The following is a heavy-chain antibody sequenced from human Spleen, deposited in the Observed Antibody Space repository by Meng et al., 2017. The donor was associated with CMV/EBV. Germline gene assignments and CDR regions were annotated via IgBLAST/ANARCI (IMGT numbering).Heavy chain of an antibody. J-gene: IGHJ6*02. Sequence: GGSLRLSCVASGFTFNRYWMHWVRRAPGKGLVWVSHINSDGSSTTYADSVKGRFTMSRDNARNTLYLQMNSLRDEDTAVYYCAREDVFIMIDYYYGMDVWGQGTTVTVSS. CDR2: INSDGSST. V-gene: IGHV3-74*01. CDR1: GFTFNRYW. CDR3: AREDVFIMIDYYYGMDV. D-gene: IGHD3-22*01.